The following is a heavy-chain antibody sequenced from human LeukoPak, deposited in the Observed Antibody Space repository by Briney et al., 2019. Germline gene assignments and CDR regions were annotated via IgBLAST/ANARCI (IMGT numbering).Heavy chain of an antibody. Sequence: KPSETLSLTCAVYGGSFSGYYWSWIRQPPGKGLEWIGEINHSGSTNYNPSLKSRVTISVDTSKNQFSLKLSSVTAADTAVYYCARGPSAYYDILTGYSFDYWGQGTLVTVSS. V-gene: IGHV4-34*01. CDR1: GGSFSGYY. J-gene: IGHJ4*02. CDR3: ARGPSAYYDILTGYSFDY. CDR2: INHSGST. D-gene: IGHD3-9*01.